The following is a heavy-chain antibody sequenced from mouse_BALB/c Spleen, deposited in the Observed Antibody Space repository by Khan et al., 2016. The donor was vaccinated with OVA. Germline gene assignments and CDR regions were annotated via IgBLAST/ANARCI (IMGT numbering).Heavy chain of an antibody. CDR1: GYSITSDYA. D-gene: IGHD1-1*01. CDR2: IRPSGRT. Sequence: VQLKESGPGLVKPSQSLSLTCTVTGYSITSDYAWNWIRQFPGNKLEWMGYIRPSGRTSYNPYLKSRTTIPRDTSKNQSFLQLNSVTTEATANFYCARSVTITTLVTTNFDYWGQGTTLTVSS. V-gene: IGHV3-2*02. J-gene: IGHJ2*01. CDR3: ARSVTITTLVTTNFDY.